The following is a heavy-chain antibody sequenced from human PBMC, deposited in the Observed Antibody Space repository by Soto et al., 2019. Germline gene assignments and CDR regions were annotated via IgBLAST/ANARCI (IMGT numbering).Heavy chain of an antibody. V-gene: IGHV4-31*03. CDR1: GGSISSGGYY. D-gene: IGHD5-18*01. CDR3: ARSGYTYGPNPLLY. CDR2: IYYSGST. J-gene: IGHJ4*02. Sequence: QVQLQESGPGLVKPSQTLSLTCTVSGGSISSGGYYWSWIRQHPGKGLEWIGYIYYSGSTYYNPSLKSRVPIXVXTXXNQFSLKLGSVTAADTAVYYCARSGYTYGPNPLLYWGQGTLVTVSS.